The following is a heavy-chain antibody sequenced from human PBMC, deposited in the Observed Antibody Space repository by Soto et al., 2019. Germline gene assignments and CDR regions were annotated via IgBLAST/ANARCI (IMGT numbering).Heavy chain of an antibody. D-gene: IGHD5-12*01. CDR2: ISYDGSNK. Sequence: QVQLVESGGGVVQPGRSLRLSCAASGFTFSSYAMHWVRQAPGKGLEWVAVISYDGSNKYYADSVKGRFTISRDNSKNTVYLQMNSLRAEDTAVYDCAREGGWLQSYWYFDLWGRGTLVTVSS. CDR3: AREGGWLQSYWYFDL. V-gene: IGHV3-30-3*01. CDR1: GFTFSSYA. J-gene: IGHJ2*01.